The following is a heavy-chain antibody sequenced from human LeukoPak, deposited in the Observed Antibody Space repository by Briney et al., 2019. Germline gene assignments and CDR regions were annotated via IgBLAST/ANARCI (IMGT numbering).Heavy chain of an antibody. V-gene: IGHV3-23*01. CDR2: ISGSGGST. D-gene: IGHD6-13*01. J-gene: IGHJ4*02. CDR3: VTGYSSSWYDY. CDR1: GFTFSTYA. Sequence: GGSLRLSCAASGFTFSTYAMTWVRQAPGKGLEWVSAISGSGGSTYYADSVKGRFTISRDNSKNTLYLQMNSLRAEDTAVYYCVTGYSSSWYDYWGQGTLVTVSS.